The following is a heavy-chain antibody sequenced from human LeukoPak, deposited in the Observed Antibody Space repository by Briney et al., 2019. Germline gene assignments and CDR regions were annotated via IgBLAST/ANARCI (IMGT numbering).Heavy chain of an antibody. CDR1: GGSIGSYH. CDR3: ARVASKGGMDV. CDR2: VHYTWNT. D-gene: IGHD5/OR15-5a*01. Sequence: PSEALSLTCSVSGGSIGSYHWSWIRQPPGKGLEWIGHVHYTWNTKYNPSLTGRVSISLDRSKNQFSLSLSSLTAADTAVYYCARVASKGGMDVWGQGTTVIVSS. V-gene: IGHV4-59*01. J-gene: IGHJ6*02.